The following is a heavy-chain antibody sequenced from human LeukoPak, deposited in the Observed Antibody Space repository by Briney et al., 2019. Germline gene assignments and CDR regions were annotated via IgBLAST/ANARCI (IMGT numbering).Heavy chain of an antibody. CDR1: GYTFTGYY. D-gene: IGHD6-19*01. V-gene: IGHV1-2*02. CDR3: ARDLDSSGWYGGAFDI. CDR2: INPNSGGT. J-gene: IGHJ3*02. Sequence: ASVKVSCKASGYTFTGYYIHWVRQAPGQGLEWMGGINPNSGGTNYAQKFQGRVTITRDTSISTAYMELSRLRSDDTAVYYCARDLDSSGWYGGAFDIWGQGTMVTVSS.